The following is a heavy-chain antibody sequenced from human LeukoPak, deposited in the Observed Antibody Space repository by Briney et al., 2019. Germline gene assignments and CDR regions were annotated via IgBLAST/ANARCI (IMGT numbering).Heavy chain of an antibody. CDR3: VKSSGGSTSFDY. Sequence: GGSLRLSCAASGFTFRSYALSWVRQAPGKGLEWVSGISDSGSSTYYADSVKGRFTISRDNSKNTLFLQINSLRAEDTALYYCVKSSGGSTSFDYWGQGTLVTVSS. CDR2: ISDSGSST. V-gene: IGHV3-23*01. J-gene: IGHJ4*02. D-gene: IGHD2-2*01. CDR1: GFTFRSYA.